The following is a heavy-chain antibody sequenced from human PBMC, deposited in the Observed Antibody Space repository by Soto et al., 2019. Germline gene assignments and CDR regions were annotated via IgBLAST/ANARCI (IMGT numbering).Heavy chain of an antibody. V-gene: IGHV1-69*08. CDR1: GGTFSPYT. Sequence: VQLVQSGAEVKKPGSSVKVSCKASGGTFSPYTVNWVRQAPGQGLEWMGRIIPFLGVTNYAQKFQARVTLTADTSTTTAYMELRGLRFEDTAVYYCARDWESTVSTWSFGAFWGRGTLVTVSS. D-gene: IGHD3-10*01. J-gene: IGHJ4*02. CDR2: IIPFLGVT. CDR3: ARDWESTVSTWSFGAF.